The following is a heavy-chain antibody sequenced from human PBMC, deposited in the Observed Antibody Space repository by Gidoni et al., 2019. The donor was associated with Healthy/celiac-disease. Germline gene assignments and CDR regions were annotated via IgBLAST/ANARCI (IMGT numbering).Heavy chain of an antibody. Sequence: EVQLVESGGGLVQPGGSLSLSCAASGFTFSSYWMSWVRPAPGKGLEWVANIKQDGSEKYYVDSVKGRFTISRDNAKNSLYLQMNSLRAEDTAVYYCARDDWPITIFGVVIKVRYYYYGMDVWGQGTTVTVSS. J-gene: IGHJ6*02. CDR3: ARDDWPITIFGVVIKVRYYYYGMDV. CDR2: IKQDGSEK. V-gene: IGHV3-7*01. CDR1: GFTFSSYW. D-gene: IGHD3-3*01.